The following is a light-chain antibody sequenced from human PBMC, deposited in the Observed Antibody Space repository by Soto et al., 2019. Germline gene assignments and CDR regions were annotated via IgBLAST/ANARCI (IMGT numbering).Light chain of an antibody. J-gene: IGKJ4*01. Sequence: DIQMTQSPSSLSASVGDRVTITCQASQDISYYLYWYQQKPGKAPKLLIFDASNVETVVPSRFSGSGSGTDFTFTIHSLQPEDAATYYCQQYEDLPLTFGGGTKVGIK. CDR2: DAS. CDR1: QDISYY. CDR3: QQYEDLPLT. V-gene: IGKV1-33*01.